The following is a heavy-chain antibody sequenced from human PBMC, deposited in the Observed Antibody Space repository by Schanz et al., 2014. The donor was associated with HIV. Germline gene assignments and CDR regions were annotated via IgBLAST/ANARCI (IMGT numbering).Heavy chain of an antibody. Sequence: VQLVESGGGLVKPGGSLSLSCVASGFTFGDHYMTWIRQAPGKGLEWVAHISGPGSAMSYADSVKGRFTISRDNAKNSLYLQMNSLRAEDTAVYYCASGPLYYFDYWGQGTLVIVSS. CDR1: GFTFGDHY. CDR2: ISGPGSAM. CDR3: ASGPLYYFDY. J-gene: IGHJ4*02. V-gene: IGHV3-11*04.